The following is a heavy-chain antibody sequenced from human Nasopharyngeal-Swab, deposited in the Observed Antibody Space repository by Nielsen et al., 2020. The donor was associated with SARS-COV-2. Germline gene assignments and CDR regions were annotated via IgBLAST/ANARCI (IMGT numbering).Heavy chain of an antibody. Sequence: ESLKISCTVSGDSINSYYWNWIRQPPGKGLESIAYMHYSGRTNYNPSFKSRVTISVDMSKNQISLRLSSVTAADTAVYYCARDHYGEFASPDYYYGMDVWGQGTTVTVSS. CDR2: MHYSGRT. J-gene: IGHJ6*02. V-gene: IGHV4-59*01. CDR1: GDSINSYY. CDR3: ARDHYGEFASPDYYYGMDV. D-gene: IGHD4/OR15-4a*01.